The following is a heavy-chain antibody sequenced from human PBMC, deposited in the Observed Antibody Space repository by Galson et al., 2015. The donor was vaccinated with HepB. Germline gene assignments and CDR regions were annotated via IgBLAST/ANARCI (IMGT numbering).Heavy chain of an antibody. CDR2: IYPGDSDT. CDR3: ARRATYYYDSSGSDAFDI. CDR1: GYSFTSYW. D-gene: IGHD3-22*01. J-gene: IGHJ3*02. Sequence: QSGAEVKKPGESLKISCKGSGYSFTSYWIGWVRQMPGKGLEWMGIIYPGDSDTRYSPSFQGQVTISADKSISTAYLQWSSLKASDTAMYYCARRATYYYDSSGSDAFDIWGQGTMVTVSS. V-gene: IGHV5-51*03.